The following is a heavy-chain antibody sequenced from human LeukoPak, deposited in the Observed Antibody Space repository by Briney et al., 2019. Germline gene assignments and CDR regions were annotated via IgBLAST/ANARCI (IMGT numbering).Heavy chain of an antibody. V-gene: IGHV4-59*08. J-gene: IGHJ6*02. CDR2: IYYSGST. Sequence: MSSETLSLTCTVSGGSISSYYWSWIRQPPGKGLEWIGYIYYSGSTNYNPSLKSRVTISVDTSKNQFSLKLSSVTAADTAVYYRARHYYYYYGMDVWGQGTTVTVSS. CDR1: GGSISSYY. CDR3: ARHYYYYYGMDV.